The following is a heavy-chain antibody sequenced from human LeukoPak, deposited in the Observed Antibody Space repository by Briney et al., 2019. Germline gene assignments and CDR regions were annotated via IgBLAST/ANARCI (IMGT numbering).Heavy chain of an antibody. D-gene: IGHD6-13*01. CDR3: ARLASRAAAGSIPY. V-gene: IGHV1-2*02. CDR2: INPNSGGT. Sequence: GASVKVSCKASGYTFTGNYMHWVRQAPGQGLEWMGWINPNSGGTNYAHKFQGRVTMTRDTSISTAYMELSRLRSDDTAVYYCARLASRAAAGSIPYWGQGTLVTVSS. J-gene: IGHJ4*02. CDR1: GYTFTGNY.